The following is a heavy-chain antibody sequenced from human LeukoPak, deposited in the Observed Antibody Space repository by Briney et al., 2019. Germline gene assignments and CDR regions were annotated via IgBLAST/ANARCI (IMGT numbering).Heavy chain of an antibody. CDR2: ITGSSSTI. CDR3: ARSVAAAGNLADY. Sequence: QPGGSLRLSCAASGFTFSSYTMNWVRQAPGKGLEWVSYITGSSSTIYYADSVKGRFTISRDNARNSLFLQMNSLRAEDTAVYYCARSVAAAGNLADYWGQGTLVTVSS. D-gene: IGHD6-13*01. J-gene: IGHJ4*02. V-gene: IGHV3-48*04. CDR1: GFTFSSYT.